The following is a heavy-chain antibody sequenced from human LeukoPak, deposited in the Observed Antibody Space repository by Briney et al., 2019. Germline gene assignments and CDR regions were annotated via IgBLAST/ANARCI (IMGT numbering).Heavy chain of an antibody. CDR3: AKDHRDTIFGVALGILDY. D-gene: IGHD3-3*01. CDR2: ISGSGGST. V-gene: IGHV3-23*01. Sequence: GGSLRLSCAASGFTFDDYAMHWVRQAPGKGLEWVSAISGSGGSTYYADSVKGRFTISRDNSKNTLYLQMNSLRAEDTAVYYCAKDHRDTIFGVALGILDYWGQGTLVTVSS. CDR1: GFTFDDYA. J-gene: IGHJ4*02.